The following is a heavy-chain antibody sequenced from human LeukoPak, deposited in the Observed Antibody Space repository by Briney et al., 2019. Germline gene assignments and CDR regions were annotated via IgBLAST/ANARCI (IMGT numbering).Heavy chain of an antibody. J-gene: IGHJ5*02. Sequence: PSETLSLTCAVSGYSISSGYYWGWIRQPPGKGLEWIGSIYHSGSTYYNPSLKSRVTISVDTSKNQFSLKLSSVIAADTAVYYCARRPSYYDSSGYLNWFDPWGQGTLVTVSS. CDR3: ARRPSYYDSSGYLNWFDP. CDR1: GYSISSGYY. CDR2: IYHSGST. D-gene: IGHD3-22*01. V-gene: IGHV4-38-2*01.